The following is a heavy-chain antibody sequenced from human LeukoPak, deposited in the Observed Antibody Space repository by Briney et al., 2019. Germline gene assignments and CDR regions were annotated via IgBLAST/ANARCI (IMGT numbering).Heavy chain of an antibody. CDR1: GYXFPAYW. V-gene: IGHV5-51*01. J-gene: IGHJ4*02. CDR2: IFPGDSDT. CDR3: ARSHGDNSKCDY. Sequence: GESLKISCNGSGYXFPAYWIGWVRQMPGKGLEWMGIIFPGDSDTRYSPSFQGQVTISADKSLSTAYLQWSSLKASDTAMYYCARSHGDNSKCDYWGQGTLVTVSS. D-gene: IGHD4-23*01.